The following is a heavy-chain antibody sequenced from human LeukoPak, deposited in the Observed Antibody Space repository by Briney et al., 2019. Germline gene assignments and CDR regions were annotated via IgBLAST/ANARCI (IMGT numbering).Heavy chain of an antibody. CDR2: IGTAGDT. D-gene: IGHD1-26*01. V-gene: IGHV3-13*01. Sequence: PGGSLRLSCAASGFTLSNHAMHWVRQATGKGLEWVSAIGTAGDTYYPGSVKGRFTISRKNADNSLYLQMNCLRAEDTAVYYCVRQKISHGNFDFWGQGTLVTVSS. CDR3: VRQKISHGNFDF. CDR1: GFTLSNHA. J-gene: IGHJ4*02.